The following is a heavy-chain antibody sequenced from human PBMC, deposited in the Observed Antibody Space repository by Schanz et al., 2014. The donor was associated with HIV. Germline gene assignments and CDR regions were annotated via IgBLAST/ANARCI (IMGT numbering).Heavy chain of an antibody. CDR2: MSYDGIRK. J-gene: IGHJ6*02. CDR3: AKDRNYYDSKYRGKGNYYYYYGMDV. CDR1: GFTFNSYG. D-gene: IGHD3-22*01. V-gene: IGHV3-30*18. Sequence: QVQLVESGGGVVQPGRSLRVSCAASGFTFNSYGMHWVRQAPGKGLEWVAVMSYDGIRKNYADSVKGRFTISRDNSKNTLNLQMKSLRAEDTAVYYCAKDRNYYDSKYRGKGNYYYYYGMDVWGQGTTVTVSS.